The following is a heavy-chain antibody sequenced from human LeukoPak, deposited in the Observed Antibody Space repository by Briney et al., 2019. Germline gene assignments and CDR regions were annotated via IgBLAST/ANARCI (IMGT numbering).Heavy chain of an antibody. V-gene: IGHV1-2*02. CDR1: GYTFTGYY. CDR3: ARDPPRKFIGYSSSWYRGTGDPYYYGMDV. CDR2: INPNSGGT. D-gene: IGHD6-13*01. Sequence: ASVKVSCKASGYTFTGYYMHWVRQAPGQGLEWMGWINPNSGGTNYAQKFQGRVTMTRDTSISTAYMELSRLRSDDTAVYYCARDPPRKFIGYSSSWYRGTGDPYYYGMDVWGQGTTVTVSS. J-gene: IGHJ6*02.